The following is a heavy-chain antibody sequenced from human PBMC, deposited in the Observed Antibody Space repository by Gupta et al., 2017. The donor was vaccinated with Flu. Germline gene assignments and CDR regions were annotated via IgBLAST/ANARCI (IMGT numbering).Heavy chain of an antibody. Sequence: QVQLVQSGAEVKKPGASVKVSCKASGYTFTSYGISWVRQAPGQGLEWMGWISAYNGNTNYAQKLQGRVTMTTDTSTSTAYMELRSLRSDDTAVYYCARHEYYYDSSGYWVPDYWGQGTLVTVSS. CDR1: GYTFTSYG. CDR3: ARHEYYYDSSGYWVPDY. D-gene: IGHD3-22*01. V-gene: IGHV1-18*01. J-gene: IGHJ4*02. CDR2: ISAYNGNT.